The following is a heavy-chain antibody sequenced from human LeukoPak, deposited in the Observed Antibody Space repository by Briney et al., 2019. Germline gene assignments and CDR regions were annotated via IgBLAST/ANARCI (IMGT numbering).Heavy chain of an antibody. CDR1: GDFISPYY. Sequence: SETLSLTCTVSGDFISPYYWSWIRQPPGKGLEWIGFFCNSGTTDYNPSLKSRVTISVDTSKNQFSLKLSSVTAADTSVYYCARSWVKFGEPALFDPGGQGTLVTVSS. CDR2: FCNSGTT. CDR3: ARSWVKFGEPALFDP. V-gene: IGHV4-59*01. J-gene: IGHJ5*02. D-gene: IGHD3-10*01.